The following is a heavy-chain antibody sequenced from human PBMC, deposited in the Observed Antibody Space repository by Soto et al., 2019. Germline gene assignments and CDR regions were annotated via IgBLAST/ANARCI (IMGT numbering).Heavy chain of an antibody. J-gene: IGHJ4*02. D-gene: IGHD2-21*01. CDR1: GFIFVTYG. CDR3: ARADCGGQCPCDY. Sequence: PGGSLRLSCAASGFIFVTYGMHWVRQAPGKGLEWVAGIWYDGSVKTYADSVKGRFSISRDNSQNTVYLQMNTLSAEDTAVYYCARADCGGQCPCDYWGQGTLVTVSS. V-gene: IGHV3-33*01. CDR2: IWYDGSVK.